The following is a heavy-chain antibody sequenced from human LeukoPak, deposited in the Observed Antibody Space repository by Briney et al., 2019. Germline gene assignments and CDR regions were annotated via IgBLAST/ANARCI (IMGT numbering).Heavy chain of an antibody. CDR1: GFTFSTYA. Sequence: GGSLRLSCAASGFTFSTYAMSWVRQAPGKGLEWVSAISGTGGNTYYADSVKGRFTISRDNSKGTLYLQLNSLRAEDTAVYYCARTSGFYYYYGMDVWGQGTTVTVSS. CDR2: ISGTGGNT. CDR3: ARTSGFYYYYGMDV. V-gene: IGHV3-23*01. J-gene: IGHJ6*02. D-gene: IGHD1-1*01.